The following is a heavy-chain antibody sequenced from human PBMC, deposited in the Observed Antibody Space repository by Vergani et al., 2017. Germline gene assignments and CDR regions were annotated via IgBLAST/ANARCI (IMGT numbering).Heavy chain of an antibody. J-gene: IGHJ5*02. CDR1: GCTFSSYS. CDR2: IRSSRSEI. CDR3: AREAVTIFGVVPNWFDP. V-gene: IGHV3-21*01. D-gene: IGHD3-3*01. Sequence: EVQLVESGGGLVKPGGSLRLSCAASGCTFSSYSMNWVRKAPGKGREWVSSIRSSRSEINYEDSVKGRFSISRDNAKNSLYLQMNSLRAEDTAVYYCAREAVTIFGVVPNWFDPWGQGTLVTVSS.